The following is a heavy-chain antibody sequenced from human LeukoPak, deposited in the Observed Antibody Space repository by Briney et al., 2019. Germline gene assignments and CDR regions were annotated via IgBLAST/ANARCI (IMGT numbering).Heavy chain of an antibody. CDR2: INTEASNT. Sequence: GGSLRLSCAASGFTFSRFWMHWVRQAPGKGLVWVSRINTEASNTIYADSVKGRFTISRDNAKNTLYLQMNSLRAEDTAVYYCAKDQSIAGPTTADYWGQGTLVTVSS. J-gene: IGHJ4*02. CDR1: GFTFSRFW. V-gene: IGHV3-74*01. CDR3: AKDQSIAGPTTADY. D-gene: IGHD1-26*01.